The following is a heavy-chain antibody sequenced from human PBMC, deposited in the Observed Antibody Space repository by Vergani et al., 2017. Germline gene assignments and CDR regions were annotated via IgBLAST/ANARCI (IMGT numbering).Heavy chain of an antibody. V-gene: IGHV1-69*13. Sequence: QVQLVQSGAEVKKPGSSVKVSCKASGGTFSTYAISWVRQAPGQGLEWMGRLIPIFGTTNYAQNFQGGVTITADESTSTAYMELSSLRSEDTAVYYCARDRRDFSGGSCYLDYWGQGTLITVSS. D-gene: IGHD2-15*01. CDR2: LIPIFGTT. CDR1: GGTFSTYA. J-gene: IGHJ4*02. CDR3: ARDRRDFSGGSCYLDY.